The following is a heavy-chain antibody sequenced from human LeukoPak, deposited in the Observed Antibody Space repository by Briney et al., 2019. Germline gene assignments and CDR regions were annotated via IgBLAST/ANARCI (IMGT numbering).Heavy chain of an antibody. D-gene: IGHD2-21*02. Sequence: GGSLRLSCAASGFTFSSYWMHWVRHAPGKGLVWVSRINSDGSSTSYADSVKGRFTISRDNAKNTLYLQMNSLRAEDTAVYYCARSPPRGVVVTVPLDYWGQGTLVTVSS. CDR1: GFTFSSYW. CDR2: INSDGSST. CDR3: ARSPPRGVVVTVPLDY. V-gene: IGHV3-74*01. J-gene: IGHJ4*02.